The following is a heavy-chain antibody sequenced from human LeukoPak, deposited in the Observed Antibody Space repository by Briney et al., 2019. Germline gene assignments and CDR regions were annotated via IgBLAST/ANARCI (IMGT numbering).Heavy chain of an antibody. CDR3: AYNRDFALDN. V-gene: IGHV4/OR15-8*01. Sequence: SETLSLTCAVSGVPIASHSWWSWVRQPPGKGLKWIGEIYHTGGANYKPSLKSRVTMSVDTSNNHFSLKLTSVTAADTAVYFCAYNRDFALDNWGQGTLVTVSS. J-gene: IGHJ4*02. D-gene: IGHD1-14*01. CDR1: GVPIASHSW. CDR2: IYHTGGA.